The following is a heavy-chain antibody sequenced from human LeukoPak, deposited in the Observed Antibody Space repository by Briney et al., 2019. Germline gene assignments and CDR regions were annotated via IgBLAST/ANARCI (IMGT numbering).Heavy chain of an antibody. Sequence: SETLSRTCTVSGYSISSGYCWGWIRQPPGKGLEWIGSIYHSGSTYYNPSLKSRVTISVDTSKNQFSLKLSSVTAADTAVYYCARTTEGGYTYDYFYYYYMDVWGKGTTVTISS. CDR3: ARTTEGGYTYDYFYYYYMDV. D-gene: IGHD5-18*01. CDR2: IYHSGST. J-gene: IGHJ6*03. V-gene: IGHV4-38-2*02. CDR1: GYSISSGYC.